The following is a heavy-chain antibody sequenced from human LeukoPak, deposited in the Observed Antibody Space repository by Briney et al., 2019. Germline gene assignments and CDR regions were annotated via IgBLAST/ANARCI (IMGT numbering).Heavy chain of an antibody. J-gene: IGHJ6*02. CDR2: ISAYNGNT. Sequence: ASVQVSREASGYTFTSYGINWVRQAPGQGLEWMGWISAYNGNTNYAQKLQGRVTMTTDTSTSTAYMELRSLRSDDTAVYYCARDHVLLWFGELWSRPMQNYYGMDVWGQGTTVTVSS. CDR3: ARDHVLLWFGELWSRPMQNYYGMDV. D-gene: IGHD3-10*01. CDR1: GYTFTSYG. V-gene: IGHV1-18*01.